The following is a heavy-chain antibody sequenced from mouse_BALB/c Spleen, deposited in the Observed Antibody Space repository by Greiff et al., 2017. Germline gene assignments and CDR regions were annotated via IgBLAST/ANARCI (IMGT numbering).Heavy chain of an antibody. CDR3: ASLDAY. J-gene: IGHJ2*01. CDR2: IDPANGNT. V-gene: IGHV14-3*02. CDR1: GFNIKDTY. D-gene: IGHD2-3*01. Sequence: EVMLVESGAELVKPGASVKLSCTASGFNIKDTYMHWVKQRPEQGLEWIGRIDPANGNTKYDPKFQGKATITADTSSNTAYLQLSSLTSEDTAVYYCASLDAYWGQGTTLTVSS.